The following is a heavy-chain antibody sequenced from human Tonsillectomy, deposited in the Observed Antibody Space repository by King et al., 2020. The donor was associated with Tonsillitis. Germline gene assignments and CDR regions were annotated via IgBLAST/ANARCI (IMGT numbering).Heavy chain of an antibody. D-gene: IGHD6-13*01. J-gene: IGHJ5*02. CDR2: ISGCGGSR. V-gene: IGHV3-23*04. CDR3: AKGAAAGPATEVEP. CDR1: GFTFSSYA. Sequence: VQLVESGGGLVQPGGSLRLSCAASGFTFSSYAMSWVRQAPGKGLEWVSAISGCGGSRYYADSVKGRFTISRDNSKNTLYLQMNSLRADDTAVYNCAKGAAAGPATEVEPWGHGTLVTVPP.